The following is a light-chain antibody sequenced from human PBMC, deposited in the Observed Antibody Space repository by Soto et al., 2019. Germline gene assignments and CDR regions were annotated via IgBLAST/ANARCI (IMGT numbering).Light chain of an antibody. V-gene: IGKV1-6*01. J-gene: IGKJ1*01. CDR1: QDIRNT. CDR2: AAS. Sequence: AIQMTQSPSSLSASVGDRVAISCRASQDIRNTLAWYQQKPGEAPKLLIFAASNLQSGVPSRFSGSGSVTDFTLAINGLQPEDFATYYCLQYYNFSWTFGQGTKVYIK. CDR3: LQYYNFSWT.